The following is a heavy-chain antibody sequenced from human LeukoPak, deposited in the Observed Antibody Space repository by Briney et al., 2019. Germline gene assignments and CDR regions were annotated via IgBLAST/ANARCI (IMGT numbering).Heavy chain of an antibody. CDR2: INPNSGVS. V-gene: IGHV1-2*02. J-gene: IGHJ4*02. Sequence: ASVKVSCKASGYTFTGSYMHWVRQAPGQGLEWMGWINPNSGVSIYAQKFRGRVTMTRDTSISTAYMELSRLTSDDTAVYYCARVKGRVFGVITTKERYFDYWGQGTLVTVSS. CDR3: ARVKGRVFGVITTKERYFDY. D-gene: IGHD3-3*01. CDR1: GYTFTGSY.